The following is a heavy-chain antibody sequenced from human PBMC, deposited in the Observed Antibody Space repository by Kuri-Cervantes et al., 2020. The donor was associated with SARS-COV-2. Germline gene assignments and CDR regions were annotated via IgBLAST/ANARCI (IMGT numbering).Heavy chain of an antibody. D-gene: IGHD3-22*01. V-gene: IGHV1-69*13. CDR2: IIPFFGTP. CDR3: ARGDDSSGYYSPRGESGAFDI. Sequence: SVKVSCKASGGTFTTYGFTWVRQAPGQGLEWMGVIIPFFGTPNYAQKFEGRVTITADESTSTAYMELSSLRSEDTAVYYCARGDDSSGYYSPRGESGAFDIGGQGTMVTVSS. CDR1: GGTFTTYG. J-gene: IGHJ3*02.